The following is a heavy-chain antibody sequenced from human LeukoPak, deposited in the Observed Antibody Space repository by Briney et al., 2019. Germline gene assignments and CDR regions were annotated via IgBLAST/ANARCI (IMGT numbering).Heavy chain of an antibody. CDR1: GYSFTSYW. D-gene: IGHD6-13*01. CDR2: IYPGDSDT. V-gene: IGHV5-51*01. J-gene: IGHJ3*02. Sequence: KFGESLKISCKGSGYSFTSYWIGWVRQMPGKGLEWMGIIYPGDSDTRYSPSFQGQITISADKSISTAYLQWSSLKASDTAMYYCARAQQLGPLGPDAFDIWGQGTMVTVSS. CDR3: ARAQQLGPLGPDAFDI.